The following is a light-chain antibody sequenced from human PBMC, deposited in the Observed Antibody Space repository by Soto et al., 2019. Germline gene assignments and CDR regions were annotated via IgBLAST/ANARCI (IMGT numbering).Light chain of an antibody. J-gene: IGKJ5*01. CDR2: GAS. CDR3: QHYDSLPIT. CDR1: QSVSSSY. V-gene: IGKV3-20*01. Sequence: EIVLTQSPGTLSLSPGERATLPCRASQSVSSSYLAWYQQKPGQPPRLLIYGASSRATGIPDRFSGSGSGTDFTLTISRLEPEDFAVFYCQHYDSLPITFGQGTRLEI.